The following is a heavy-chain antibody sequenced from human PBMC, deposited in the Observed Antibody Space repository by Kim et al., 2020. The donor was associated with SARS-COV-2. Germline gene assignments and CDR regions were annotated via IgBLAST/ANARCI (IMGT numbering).Heavy chain of an antibody. Sequence: GGSLRLSCAASGFTFSSYAMHWVRQAPGKGLEWVAVISYDGSNKYYADSVKGRFTISRDNSKNTLYLQMNSLRAEDTAVYYCARVGDDYGDYEPPHFDYWGQGTLVTVSS. J-gene: IGHJ4*02. CDR1: GFTFSSYA. V-gene: IGHV3-30*04. CDR3: ARVGDDYGDYEPPHFDY. CDR2: ISYDGSNK. D-gene: IGHD4-17*01.